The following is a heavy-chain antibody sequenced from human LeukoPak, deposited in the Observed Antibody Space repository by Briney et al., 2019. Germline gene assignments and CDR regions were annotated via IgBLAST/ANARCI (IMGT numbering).Heavy chain of an antibody. J-gene: IGHJ4*02. D-gene: IGHD4-17*01. V-gene: IGHV1-46*01. Sequence: ASVKVSCKASGYTFTSYYTHWVRQAPGQGLEWMGIINPSGGSTSYAQKFQGRVTMTRDTSTSTVYMELSSLRSEDTAVYYCARVPTVTTSFDYWGQGTLVTVSS. CDR1: GYTFTSYY. CDR3: ARVPTVTTSFDY. CDR2: INPSGGST.